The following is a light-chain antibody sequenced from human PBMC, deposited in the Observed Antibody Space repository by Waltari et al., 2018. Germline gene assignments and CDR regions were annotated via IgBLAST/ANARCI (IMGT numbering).Light chain of an antibody. CDR2: DND. CDR1: SPNTGAGPD. V-gene: IGLV1-40*01. CDR3: QSYDSGQWV. Sequence: QSVLTQPPPVSGAPGQRVPIPCPGGSPNTGAGPDEHWYQQFSGTAPKLLIFDNDNRPSGVPDRFSGSRSGTSAYLAITGLQTDDEADYFCQSYDSGQWVFGGGTKVTVL. J-gene: IGLJ3*02.